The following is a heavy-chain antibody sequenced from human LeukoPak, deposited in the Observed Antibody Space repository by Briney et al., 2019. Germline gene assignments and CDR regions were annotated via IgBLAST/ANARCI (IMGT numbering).Heavy chain of an antibody. Sequence: PGGSLRLSCGASGFTFSSYAMSWVRQAPGKGLEWVSAISGGSTYYADSVKGRFTISRDNSKNTLYLQMNSLRAEDTAVYYCAKCKDRGSYSGCDFQHWARAPWSASPQ. J-gene: IGHJ1*01. CDR3: AKCKDRGSYSGCDFQH. CDR1: GFTFSSYA. CDR2: ISGGST. D-gene: IGHD1-26*01. V-gene: IGHV3-23*01.